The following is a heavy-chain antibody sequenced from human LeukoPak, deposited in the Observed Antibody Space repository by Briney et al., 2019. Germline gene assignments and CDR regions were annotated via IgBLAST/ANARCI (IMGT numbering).Heavy chain of an antibody. Sequence: RASVKVSCKASGYTFTSYGISWVRQAPGQGLEWMGWINPNSGGTNYAQKFQGRVTMTRDTSISTAYMELSRLRSDDTAVYYCARAGTSSWFLGYYMDVWDKGTTVTVSS. D-gene: IGHD6-13*01. V-gene: IGHV1-2*02. CDR3: ARAGTSSWFLGYYMDV. CDR1: GYTFTSYG. J-gene: IGHJ6*03. CDR2: INPNSGGT.